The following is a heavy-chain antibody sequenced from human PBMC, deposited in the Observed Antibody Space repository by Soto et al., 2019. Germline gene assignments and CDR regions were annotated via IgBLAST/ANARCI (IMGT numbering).Heavy chain of an antibody. CDR2: IIPIFGTA. J-gene: IGHJ6*02. D-gene: IGHD6-13*01. Sequence: QVQLVQSGAEVKKPGSSVKVSCKASGGTFSSYAISWVRQAPGQGLEWMGGIIPIFGTANYAQKFQGRVTIPADXXTXTXXMELSSLRSEDTAVYYCATALPGIAAARRYYGMDVWGHGTTVTVSS. V-gene: IGHV1-69*12. CDR3: ATALPGIAAARRYYGMDV. CDR1: GGTFSSYA.